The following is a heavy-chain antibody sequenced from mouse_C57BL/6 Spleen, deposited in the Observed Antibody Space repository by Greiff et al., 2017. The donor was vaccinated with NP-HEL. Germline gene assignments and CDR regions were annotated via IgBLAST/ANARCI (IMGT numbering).Heavy chain of an antibody. CDR1: GYSITSDY. CDR3: ARYPIYYDPHWYFDV. V-gene: IGHV3-8*01. D-gene: IGHD2-4*01. J-gene: IGHJ1*03. Sequence: EVKLMESGPGLAKPSQTLSLTCSVTGYSITSDYWNWIRKFPGNKLEYMGYISYSGSTYYNPSLKSRISITRDTSKNQYYLQLNSVTTEDTATYYCARYPIYYDPHWYFDVWGTGTTVTVSS. CDR2: ISYSGST.